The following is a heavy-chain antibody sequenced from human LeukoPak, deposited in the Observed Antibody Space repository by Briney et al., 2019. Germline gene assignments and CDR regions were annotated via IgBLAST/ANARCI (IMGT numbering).Heavy chain of an antibody. CDR3: ARGRDGYNKARGAFDI. CDR2: ISAYNGNT. D-gene: IGHD5-24*01. CDR1: GYTFTSYG. Sequence: GASVKVSCKASGYTFTSYGISWVRQAPGQGLEWMGWISAYNGNTNYAQKLQGRVTMTTDTYTSTAYMELRSLRSEDTAVYYCARGRDGYNKARGAFDIWGQGTMVTVSS. V-gene: IGHV1-18*01. J-gene: IGHJ3*02.